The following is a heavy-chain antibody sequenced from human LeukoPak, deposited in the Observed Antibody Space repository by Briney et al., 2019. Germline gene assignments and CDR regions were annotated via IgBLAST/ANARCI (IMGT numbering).Heavy chain of an antibody. CDR3: ASLFHDFWSGYTDY. V-gene: IGHV3-48*01. CDR1: GFTVSSNY. D-gene: IGHD3-3*01. J-gene: IGHJ4*02. CDR2: ISSSSSTI. Sequence: PGGSLRLSCAASGFTVSSNYMSWVRQAPGKGLEWVSYISSSSSTIYYADSVKGRFTISRDNAKNSLYLQMNSLRAEDTAVYYCASLFHDFWSGYTDYWGQGTLVTVSS.